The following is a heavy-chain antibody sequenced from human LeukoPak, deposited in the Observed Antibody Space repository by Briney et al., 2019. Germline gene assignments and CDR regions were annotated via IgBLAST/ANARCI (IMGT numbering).Heavy chain of an antibody. CDR2: VSSTSSTI. V-gene: IGHV3-48*02. J-gene: IGHJ6*02. Sequence: QTGGSLRLSCAASGYTFSTYSMNWVRQAPGKGLEWVSYVSSTSSTIYYADSVRGRFTISRDNAQNSLYLQMNSLRDEDMAVYYCARRDGYCSSSSCYADYYYGMDVWGQGTTVTVSS. CDR1: GYTFSTYS. D-gene: IGHD2-2*01. CDR3: ARRDGYCSSSSCYADYYYGMDV.